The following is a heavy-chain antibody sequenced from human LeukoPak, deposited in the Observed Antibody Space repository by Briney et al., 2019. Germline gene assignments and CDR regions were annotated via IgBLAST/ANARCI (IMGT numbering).Heavy chain of an antibody. CDR2: ISSNGGST. CDR1: GFTFSSYV. J-gene: IGHJ6*02. Sequence: GGSLRLSCAASGFTFSSYVMHWVRQAPGKGLEYVSAISSNGGSTYYANSVKGRFTISRDNSKNTLYLQMGSLRAEDMAVYYCARCRYCGSTSCSACGVDVWGQGTTVTVSS. D-gene: IGHD2-2*01. CDR3: ARCRYCGSTSCSACGVDV. V-gene: IGHV3-64*01.